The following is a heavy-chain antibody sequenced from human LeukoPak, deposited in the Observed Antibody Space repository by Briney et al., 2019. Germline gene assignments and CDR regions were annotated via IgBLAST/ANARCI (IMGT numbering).Heavy chain of an antibody. J-gene: IGHJ4*02. Sequence: SETLSLTCIVSGGSTSSSDYFWGWIRQTPGKGLEWIVSINHSGHINYNPSLKSRVTISVDTSKNQFSLKLSSVTAADTAVYYCARGLIIAAAALPLDYWGQGTLVTVSS. CDR2: INHSGHI. CDR1: GGSTSSSDYF. CDR3: ARGLIIAAAALPLDY. D-gene: IGHD6-13*01. V-gene: IGHV4-39*07.